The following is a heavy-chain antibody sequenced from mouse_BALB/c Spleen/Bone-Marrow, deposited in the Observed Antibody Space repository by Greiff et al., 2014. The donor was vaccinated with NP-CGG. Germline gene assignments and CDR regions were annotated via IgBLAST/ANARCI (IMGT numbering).Heavy chain of an antibody. CDR1: GFNFKNTF. D-gene: IGHD2-3*01. V-gene: IGHV14-3*02. CDR2: IDPARGNT. Sequence: VQLQQSGADLVKPGASVKLSCTTSGFNFKNTFMHWVKQRPEQGLEWIGRIDPARGNTKYDPKFQGKATITADTSSNKVSLQLSGLTSEDTAVYYCAHDAPFTYWGQGTLVTVSA. CDR3: AHDAPFTY. J-gene: IGHJ3*01.